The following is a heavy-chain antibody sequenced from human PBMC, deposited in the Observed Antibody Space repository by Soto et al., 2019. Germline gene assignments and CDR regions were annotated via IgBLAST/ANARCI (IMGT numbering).Heavy chain of an antibody. J-gene: IGHJ2*01. V-gene: IGHV1-69*14. CDR2: IIPIFGTA. D-gene: IGHD7-27*01. CDR3: ARWALTGESYFDL. CDR1: GGSFSTST. Sequence: QVQLVQSGAEVKKPGSSVKVSCKASGGSFSTSTFNWVRQAPGQGLEWMGGIIPIFGTAKYTQNFQGRVTITADKSTSTTYMELSSLRSEDTAVYYSARWALTGESYFDLWGRGTLVTVSS.